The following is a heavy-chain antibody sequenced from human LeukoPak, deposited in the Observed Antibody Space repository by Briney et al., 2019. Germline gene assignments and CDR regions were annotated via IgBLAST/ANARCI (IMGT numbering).Heavy chain of an antibody. Sequence: KPSETLSLTCTVSGYSISSGYYWGWIRQPPGKGLEWIGSIYHSGSTYYNPSLKSRVTISVDTSKNQFSLKLSSVTAADTAVYYCARDSGPYDSSGYSWFDPWGQGTLVTVSS. V-gene: IGHV4-38-2*02. CDR3: ARDSGPYDSSGYSWFDP. J-gene: IGHJ5*02. CDR1: GYSISSGYY. D-gene: IGHD3-22*01. CDR2: IYHSGST.